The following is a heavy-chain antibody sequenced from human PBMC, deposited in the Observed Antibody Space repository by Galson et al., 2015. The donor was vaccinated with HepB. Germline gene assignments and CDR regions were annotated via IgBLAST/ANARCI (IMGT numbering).Heavy chain of an antibody. D-gene: IGHD6-25*01. J-gene: IGHJ3*02. CDR2: IWYDGSQT. V-gene: IGHV3-33*01. Sequence: SLRLSCAASGSTFSSHGMHWIRQAPGKGLEWVSLIWYDGSQTHYIDSVKGRFTISRDNSKNTVSLQMNGLRGEDTAVYYCARWSGTPGAFDIWGQGTMVTVSS. CDR1: GSTFSSHG. CDR3: ARWSGTPGAFDI.